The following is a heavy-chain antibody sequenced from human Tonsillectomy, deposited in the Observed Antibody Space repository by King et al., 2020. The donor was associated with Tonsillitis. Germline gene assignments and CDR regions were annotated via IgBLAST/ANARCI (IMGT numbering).Heavy chain of an antibody. Sequence: VQLVESGGGLVHPGGSLRLSCAASGFTFSSYGMSWVRPAPGKGLEWGSGSSDSGGSTYYADSVKGRFAISRDNSKNTLYVQRNSLRAEDTAVYYCATAPIAPRQNYYYYYYMDVWGKGTTVTVS. CDR2: SSDSGGST. CDR3: ATAPIAPRQNYYYYYYMDV. J-gene: IGHJ6*03. D-gene: IGHD6-6*01. V-gene: IGHV3-23*04. CDR1: GFTFSSYG.